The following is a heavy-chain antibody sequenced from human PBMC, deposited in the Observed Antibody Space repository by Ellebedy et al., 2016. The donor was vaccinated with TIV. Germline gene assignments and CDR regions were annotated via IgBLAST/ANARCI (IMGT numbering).Heavy chain of an antibody. CDR1: GFTFSDYS. J-gene: IGHJ3*01. CDR2: ISNSSSII. CDR3: VKDQIAGDGRWVFDL. D-gene: IGHD5-24*01. V-gene: IGHV3-48*01. Sequence: GESLKISCSASGFTFSDYSMNWVRQAPGKGLEWVSYISNSSSIIYYADSVKGRFTISRDNSKNTVYLQMNSLRAEDTGIYYCVKDQIAGDGRWVFDLWGQGTMVTVSS.